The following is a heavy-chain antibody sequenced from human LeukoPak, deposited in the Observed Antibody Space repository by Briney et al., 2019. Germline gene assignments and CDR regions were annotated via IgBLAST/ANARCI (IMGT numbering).Heavy chain of an antibody. CDR2: IIPIFGTA. J-gene: IGHJ5*02. V-gene: IGHV1-69*05. CDR1: GGTFSSYA. Sequence: SVKVSCKASGGTFSSYAISWVRQAPGQGLEWMGRIIPIFGTANYAQKFQGRVTITTDESTSTAYMELSSLRSEDTAVYYCASEGRIQRSWFHPWGQGTLVTVSS. D-gene: IGHD5-18*01. CDR3: ASEGRIQRSWFHP.